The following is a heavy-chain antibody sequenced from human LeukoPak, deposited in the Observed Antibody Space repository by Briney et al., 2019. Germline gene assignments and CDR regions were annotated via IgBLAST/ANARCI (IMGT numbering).Heavy chain of an antibody. CDR2: IKQDGSEK. J-gene: IGHJ5*02. CDR1: GFTFSTYW. CDR3: ARDSLWSGYRSFDP. Sequence: TGGSLRLSCAASGFTFSTYWMTWVRQAPGKGLEWVANIKQDGSEKYYVDSVKGRFTISRDNAKNSLYLQMNSLRAEDTAVYYCARDSLWSGYRSFDPWGQGTLVTVSS. V-gene: IGHV3-7*01. D-gene: IGHD3-3*01.